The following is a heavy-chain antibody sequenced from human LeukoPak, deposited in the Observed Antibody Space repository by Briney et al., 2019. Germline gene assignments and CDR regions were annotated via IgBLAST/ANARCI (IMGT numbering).Heavy chain of an antibody. CDR2: IIPILGIA. D-gene: IGHD1-26*01. CDR3: ARAAVGATTWTGTAWFDP. Sequence: GASVKVSCKASGGTFSSYAISWVRQAPGQGLEWMGRIIPILGIANYAQKFQGRVTITADKSTSTAYLELSSLRSEDTAVYYCARAAVGATTWTGTAWFDPWGQGTLVTVSS. V-gene: IGHV1-69*04. J-gene: IGHJ5*02. CDR1: GGTFSSYA.